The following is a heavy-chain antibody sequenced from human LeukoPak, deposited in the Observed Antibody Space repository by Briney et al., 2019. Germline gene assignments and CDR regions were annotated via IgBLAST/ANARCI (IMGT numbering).Heavy chain of an antibody. V-gene: IGHV3-33*01. J-gene: IGHJ4*02. Sequence: GGSLRLSCAASGFTFSSYGMHWVRQAPGKGLEWVAGIWYDGSNKYYADSVKGRFPISRDNSKNTLYLQMNSLRAEDTAVYYCARDRAYSSRLFDNWGQGTLVTVSS. CDR3: ARDRAYSSRLFDN. D-gene: IGHD6-13*01. CDR1: GFTFSSYG. CDR2: IWYDGSNK.